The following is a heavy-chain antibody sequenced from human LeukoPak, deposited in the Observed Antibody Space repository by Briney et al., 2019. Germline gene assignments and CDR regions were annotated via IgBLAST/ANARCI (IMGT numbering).Heavy chain of an antibody. CDR3: ARGGTYYPCIDY. D-gene: IGHD1-26*01. J-gene: IGHJ4*02. CDR2: ISAYNGST. CDR1: GYTFTSSY. V-gene: IGHV1-18*01. Sequence: ASVKVSCKASGYTFTSSYINWVRQAPGQRLEWMGWISAYNGSTNYAQKFQGRVTMTTDSSTSTAYMDLTSLRSDDTAVYYCARGGTYYPCIDYWGQGTLVTVSS.